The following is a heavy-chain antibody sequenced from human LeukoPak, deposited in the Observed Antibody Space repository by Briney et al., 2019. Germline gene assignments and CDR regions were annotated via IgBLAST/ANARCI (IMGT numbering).Heavy chain of an antibody. Sequence: ASVKVSCKASGYTFTSYDINWVRQATGQGLEWMGWMNPNSGNTGYAQKFQGGVTMTGNTSISTAYMELSSLRSEDTAVYFCARKGPANYYYYYMDVWGKGTTVTVSS. CDR3: ARKGPANYYYYYMDV. V-gene: IGHV1-8*01. CDR2: MNPNSGNT. D-gene: IGHD2-2*01. J-gene: IGHJ6*03. CDR1: GYTFTSYD.